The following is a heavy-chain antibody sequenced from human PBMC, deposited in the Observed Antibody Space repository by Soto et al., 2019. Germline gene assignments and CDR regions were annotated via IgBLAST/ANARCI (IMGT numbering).Heavy chain of an antibody. Sequence: GGCLRLYCASSGYNFSSYSMNWFSQSTGKGLEWVSSISSSSSYIYYADSVKGRFTISRDNAKNSLYLQMNSLRAEDTAVYYCARQILFNYDILTGYPYYFDYWGQGTLVTVSS. CDR1: GYNFSSYS. CDR2: ISSSSSYI. J-gene: IGHJ4*02. V-gene: IGHV3-21*01. CDR3: ARQILFNYDILTGYPYYFDY. D-gene: IGHD3-9*01.